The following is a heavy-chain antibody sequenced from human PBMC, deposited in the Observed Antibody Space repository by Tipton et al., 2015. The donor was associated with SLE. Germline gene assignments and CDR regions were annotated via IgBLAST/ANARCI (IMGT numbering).Heavy chain of an antibody. D-gene: IGHD3-3*01. CDR3: TRGSRVTISGVVNFYYYMDV. Sequence: SLRLSCAASEFTFSTYAMHWVRQAPGKGLEWVTIISPDGTKKYYADSVKGRFTISRDNAKNTLYLQMNSLRGEDTAVYYCTRGSRVTISGVVNFYYYMDVWDKGTTVTVSS. V-gene: IGHV3-30-3*01. CDR1: EFTFSTYA. J-gene: IGHJ6*03. CDR2: ISPDGTKK.